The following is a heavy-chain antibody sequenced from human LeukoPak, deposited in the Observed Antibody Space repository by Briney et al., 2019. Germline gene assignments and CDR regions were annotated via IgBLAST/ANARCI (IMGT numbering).Heavy chain of an antibody. V-gene: IGHV3-11*04. CDR2: ISSSGSSI. D-gene: IGHD6-19*01. J-gene: IGHJ4*02. CDR3: AKKGSVAGLFDY. Sequence: GGSLRLSCAASGFTFSDYYMSWIRQAPGKGLEWVSYISSSGSSIYYADSVKGRFTISRDNSKNTLYLQMNSLRAEDTAVHYCAKKGSVAGLFDYWGQGTLVTVSS. CDR1: GFTFSDYY.